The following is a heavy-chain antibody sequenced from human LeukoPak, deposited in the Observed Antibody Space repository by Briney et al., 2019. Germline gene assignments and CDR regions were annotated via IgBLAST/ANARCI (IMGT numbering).Heavy chain of an antibody. CDR3: AIVHSSSGSYAFDY. J-gene: IGHJ4*02. D-gene: IGHD3-22*01. V-gene: IGHV1-2*02. CDR2: INPNSGGT. Sequence: VASVKVFCKSSGYTFTGYYMHWVRQAPGQGFEWVGWINPNSGGTNYAQKFQGRVTMTRDTSISTAYMDLSTLRSDDTGVFYCAIVHSSSGSYAFDYWGQGALVTVSS. CDR1: GYTFTGYY.